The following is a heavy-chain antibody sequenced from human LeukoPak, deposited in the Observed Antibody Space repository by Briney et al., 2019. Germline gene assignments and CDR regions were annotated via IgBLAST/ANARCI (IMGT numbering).Heavy chain of an antibody. D-gene: IGHD3-22*01. CDR2: IYYSGST. J-gene: IGHJ5*02. CDR1: GGSISSYY. CDR3: ARYYYDTSGYWLDP. Sequence: PSETLSLTCTVSGGSISSYYWSWIRQPPGKGLEWIGYIYYSGSTNYNPSLKSRVTISVDTSKNQFSLKLSSVTAADTAVYYCARYYYDTSGYWLDPWGQGTLVTVSS. V-gene: IGHV4-59*12.